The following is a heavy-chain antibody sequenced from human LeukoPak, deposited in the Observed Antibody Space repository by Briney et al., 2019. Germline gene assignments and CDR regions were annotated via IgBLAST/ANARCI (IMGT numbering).Heavy chain of an antibody. J-gene: IGHJ4*02. D-gene: IGHD1-1*01. CDR2: ISFDGSNK. CDR1: GFTFSSYG. Sequence: GRSLTLSCAASGFTFSSYGMHWVRQAPGQGRVGVAFISFDGSNKYYGDSVKGRFTVSRDNSKNTLYLQMNSLRAEDTAVYYCAKDLSNWNDVTTPDYWGQGTLVTVSS. V-gene: IGHV3-30*18. CDR3: AKDLSNWNDVTTPDY.